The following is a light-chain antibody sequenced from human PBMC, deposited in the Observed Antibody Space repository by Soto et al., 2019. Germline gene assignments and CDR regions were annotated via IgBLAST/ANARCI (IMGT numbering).Light chain of an antibody. Sequence: QTVVTQEPSFSVSPGGTVTLTCGLRSGSVSSNYYPSWYQQTPGQAPRTLIYSTNTRSSGVPDRFSGSILGNKAALTITGAQADDESDYYCVLYMRSGIWVFGGGTKLTVL. J-gene: IGLJ3*02. V-gene: IGLV8-61*01. CDR2: STN. CDR1: SGSVSSNYY. CDR3: VLYMRSGIWV.